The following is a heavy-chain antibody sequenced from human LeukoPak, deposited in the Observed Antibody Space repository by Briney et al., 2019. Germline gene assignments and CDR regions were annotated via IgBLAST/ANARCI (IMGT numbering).Heavy chain of an antibody. D-gene: IGHD3-16*01. CDR2: ISFHGTDS. CDR1: GFTFISYA. Sequence: GTSLRLSCAASGFTFISYAIHWVRQAPGKGLEWVAVISFHGTDSFYADSVKGRFTISRDNSKNTLYLQMSSLRADDTAVCYCLGGCYYSYMDVWGKGTTVTISS. J-gene: IGHJ6*03. CDR3: LGGCYYSYMDV. V-gene: IGHV3-30*04.